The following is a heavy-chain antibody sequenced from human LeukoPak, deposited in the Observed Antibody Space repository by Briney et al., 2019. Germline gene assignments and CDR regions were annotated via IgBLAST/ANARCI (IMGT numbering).Heavy chain of an antibody. CDR3: ARENYYGSGSYYSY. CDR2: IYTSGST. J-gene: IGHJ4*02. D-gene: IGHD3-10*01. V-gene: IGHV4-61*02. CDR1: GGSISSGSYY. Sequence: SQTLSLTCTVSGGSISSGSYYWSWIRQPAGKGLEWIGRIYTSGSTNYNPSLKSRVTISVDTSKNQFSLKLSSVTAADTAVYYCARENYYGSGSYYSYWGQGTLVTVSS.